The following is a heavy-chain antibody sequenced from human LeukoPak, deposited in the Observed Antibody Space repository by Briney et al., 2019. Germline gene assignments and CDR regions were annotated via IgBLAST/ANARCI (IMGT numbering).Heavy chain of an antibody. D-gene: IGHD1-26*01. Sequence: GGSLRLSCAASGFTFSSYSMNWVRQAPGKGLEWVSYISSSSSTIYYADSVKGRFTISRDNSKNTLYLQMNSLRAEDTAVYYCAKAGPVGAANYYFDYWGQGTLVTVSS. CDR3: AKAGPVGAANYYFDY. J-gene: IGHJ4*02. CDR2: ISSSSSTI. CDR1: GFTFSSYS. V-gene: IGHV3-48*01.